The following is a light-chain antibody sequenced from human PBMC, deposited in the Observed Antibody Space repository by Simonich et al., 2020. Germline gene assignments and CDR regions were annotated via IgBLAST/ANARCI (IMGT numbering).Light chain of an antibody. CDR1: QGISSA. Sequence: AIQLTQSPSSLSASVGDRVTITCRASQGISSALAWYQQKPGKAPKLLIYDASSLESGGPARVSGSGSGTDFTLTISSLQPEDFATYYCQQFNSYPRTFGQGTKVEIK. CDR3: QQFNSYPRT. V-gene: IGKV1-13*02. J-gene: IGKJ1*01. CDR2: DAS.